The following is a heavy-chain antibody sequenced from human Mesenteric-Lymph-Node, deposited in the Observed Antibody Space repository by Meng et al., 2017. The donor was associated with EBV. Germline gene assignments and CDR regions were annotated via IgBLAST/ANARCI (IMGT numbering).Heavy chain of an antibody. V-gene: IGHV4-34*01. CDR3: RYYYDSSGYSLDY. J-gene: IGHJ4*02. CDR2: INHSGST. Sequence: QVQLQQWGEGLLKPSETLSLTCAVYGGSFSGYYWSWIRQPPGKGLEWIGEINHSGSTNYNPSLKSRVTISVDTSKNQFSLKLSSVTAADTAVYYCRYYYDSSGYSLDYWGQGTLVTVSS. CDR1: GGSFSGYY. D-gene: IGHD3-22*01.